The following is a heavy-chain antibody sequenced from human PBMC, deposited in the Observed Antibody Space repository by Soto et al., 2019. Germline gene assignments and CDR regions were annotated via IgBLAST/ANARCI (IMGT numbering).Heavy chain of an antibody. J-gene: IGHJ3*02. CDR1: GFTFSSYS. Sequence: PGGSLRLSCAASGFTFSSYSMNWVRQAPGKGLEWVSSISSSSSYIYYADSVKGRFTISRDNAKNSLYLQMNSLRAEDTAVYYCARDPPYCSSTSCYLPAFDIWGQGTMVTVSS. CDR3: ARDPPYCSSTSCYLPAFDI. V-gene: IGHV3-21*01. CDR2: ISSSSSYI. D-gene: IGHD2-2*01.